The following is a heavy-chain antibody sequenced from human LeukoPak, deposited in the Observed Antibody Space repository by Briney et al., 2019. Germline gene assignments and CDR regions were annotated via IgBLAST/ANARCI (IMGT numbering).Heavy chain of an antibody. CDR1: GFTFSSYA. D-gene: IGHD6-19*01. Sequence: PGGSLRLSCAASGFTFSSYAMHWVRQAPGKGLEWVAVISYDGSNKYYADSVKGRFTISRDNSKNTLYLQMNSLRAEDTAVYYCAKSAVAAPRQFDYWGQGTLVTVSS. V-gene: IGHV3-30-3*02. CDR2: ISYDGSNK. J-gene: IGHJ4*02. CDR3: AKSAVAAPRQFDY.